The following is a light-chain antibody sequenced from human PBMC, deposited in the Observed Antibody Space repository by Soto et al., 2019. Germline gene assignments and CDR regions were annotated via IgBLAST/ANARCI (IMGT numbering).Light chain of an antibody. Sequence: QSALTQPASVSGSPGQSITISCTGTSSDVGGYNYVSWYQQHPGKAPKLMIYEVSNRPSGVSHRFSGSKSGNTASLTISGLQAEDEADYYCSSYTSSIREFGGGTKLTVL. CDR1: SSDVGGYNY. CDR3: SSYTSSIRE. J-gene: IGLJ2*01. V-gene: IGLV2-14*01. CDR2: EVS.